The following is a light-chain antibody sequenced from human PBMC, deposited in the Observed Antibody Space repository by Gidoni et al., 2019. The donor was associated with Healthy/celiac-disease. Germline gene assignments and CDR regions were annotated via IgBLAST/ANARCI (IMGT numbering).Light chain of an antibody. CDR2: DAS. V-gene: IGKV3-11*01. J-gene: IGKJ1*01. CDR1: QSVSSY. Sequence: EILLTHSPATLSLSPGERATLPCRASQSVSSYLAWYQQKPGQAPRLLIYDASNRATGLPARFSGSGSGTDFTLTISSLEPEDVAVYYCQQRSNCPWTFGQXTKVEIK. CDR3: QQRSNCPWT.